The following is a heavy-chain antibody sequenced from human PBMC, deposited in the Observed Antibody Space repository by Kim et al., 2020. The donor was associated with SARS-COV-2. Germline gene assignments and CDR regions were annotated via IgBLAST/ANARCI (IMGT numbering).Heavy chain of an antibody. D-gene: IGHD3-22*01. CDR1: GGTISSYY. Sequence: SETLSLTCTVSGGTISSYYWSWIRQPPGKGLEWIGYIYYSGSTNYNPSLKSRVTISVDTSKNQFSLKLSSVTAADTAVYYCARHLPSDYYDSSGYSKNPIPVDVCAQGTPFSVSS. V-gene: IGHV4-59*08. J-gene: IGHJ4*02. CDR2: IYYSGST. CDR3: ARHLPSDYYDSSGYSKNPIPVDV.